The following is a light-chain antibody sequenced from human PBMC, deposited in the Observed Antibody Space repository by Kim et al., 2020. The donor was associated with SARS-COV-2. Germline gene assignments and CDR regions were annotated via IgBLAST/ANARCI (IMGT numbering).Light chain of an antibody. V-gene: IGKV1-39*01. CDR1: HTISGN. CDR3: QQFYSTPPWHT. CDR2: DVS. J-gene: IGKJ2*01. Sequence: DIQMTQSPPSLSASVGDRVTITCRASHTISGNLNWYQQKPGKAPKVLIYDVSTLQSGVPSRFSGSGSGTNFTLTISSLQPEDFATYYCQQFYSTPPWHTFGQGTKLEI.